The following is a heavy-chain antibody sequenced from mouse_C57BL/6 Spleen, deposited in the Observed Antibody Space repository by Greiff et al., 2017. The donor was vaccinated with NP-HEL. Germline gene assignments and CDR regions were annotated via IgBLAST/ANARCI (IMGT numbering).Heavy chain of an antibody. Sequence: VQLQQSGAELAKPGASVKLSCKASGYTFTSYWMHRVKQRPGQGLEWIGYINPSSGYTKYNQKFKDKATLTADKSSSTAYMQLSSLTYEDSAVYYCARNYGNYDYAMDYWGQGTSVTVSS. D-gene: IGHD2-1*01. V-gene: IGHV1-7*01. CDR3: ARNYGNYDYAMDY. CDR1: GYTFTSYW. CDR2: INPSSGYT. J-gene: IGHJ4*01.